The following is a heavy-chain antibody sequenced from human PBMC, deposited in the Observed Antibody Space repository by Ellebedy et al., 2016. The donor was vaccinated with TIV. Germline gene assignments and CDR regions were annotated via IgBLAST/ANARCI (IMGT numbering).Heavy chain of an antibody. CDR1: GYTFTGYY. CDR2: INPNSGGT. V-gene: IGHV1-2*04. CDR3: ARGMKLGIVWYYFDY. D-gene: IGHD7-27*01. J-gene: IGHJ4*02. Sequence: AASVKVSCKASGYTFTGYYMHWVRQAPGQGLEWMGWINPNSGGTNYAQKFQGWVTMTRDTSISPAYMDLSRLRSDDTAVYYCARGMKLGIVWYYFDYWGQGTLVTVSS.